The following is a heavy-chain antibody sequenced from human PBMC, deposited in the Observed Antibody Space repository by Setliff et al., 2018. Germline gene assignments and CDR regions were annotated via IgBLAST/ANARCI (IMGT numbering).Heavy chain of an antibody. Sequence: KPSETLSLTCTVSGGSISSYYWSWIRQPPGKGLEWIGYIYYSGSTYYNPSLKSRVTISVDTSKNQFSLKLSSVTAADTAVYYCARGPPLVSTGTDWGQGTLVTVSS. V-gene: IGHV4-59*12. CDR1: GGSISSYY. D-gene: IGHD2-8*02. CDR2: IYYSGST. J-gene: IGHJ4*02. CDR3: ARGPPLVSTGTD.